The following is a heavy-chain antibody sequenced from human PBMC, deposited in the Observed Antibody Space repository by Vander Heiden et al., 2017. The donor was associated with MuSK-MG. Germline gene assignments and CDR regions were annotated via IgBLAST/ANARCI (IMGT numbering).Heavy chain of an antibody. CDR2: IKRKTDGGTT. D-gene: IGHD3-3*01. CDR3: TTAAGVGIQGEWFDP. Sequence: EVQLVESGGGLVKPGGSLRLSCAASGFTFSNAWMNWVRQAPGKGRAWVGRIKRKTDGGTTDYVAPVKGRFTISRDDSKNTLYLQMNSMKTEDTAVYYFTTAAGVGIQGEWFDPWGQGTLVTVSS. V-gene: IGHV3-15*01. CDR1: GFTFSNAW. J-gene: IGHJ5*02.